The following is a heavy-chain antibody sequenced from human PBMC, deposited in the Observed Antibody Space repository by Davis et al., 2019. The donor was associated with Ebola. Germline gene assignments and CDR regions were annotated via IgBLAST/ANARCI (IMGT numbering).Heavy chain of an antibody. D-gene: IGHD3-3*02. CDR2: ITGGGDRT. Sequence: PGGSLRLSCSASGFTFSNYAMSWVRQAPGKGLEWVSVITGGGDRTYYADSVKGRFTISRDNSKNTLYLQMNSLRAEDTAVYYCAKDEAFLEWLLSAYWGQGTLVTVSS. J-gene: IGHJ4*02. CDR1: GFTFSNYA. CDR3: AKDEAFLEWLLSAY. V-gene: IGHV3-23*01.